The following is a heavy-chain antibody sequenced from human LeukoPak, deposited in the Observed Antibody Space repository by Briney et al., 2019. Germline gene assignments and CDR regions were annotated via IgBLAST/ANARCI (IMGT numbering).Heavy chain of an antibody. CDR1: GGSISSGGYY. CDR3: ARGIVKSFGGNWFDP. Sequence: PSQTLSLTCTVSGGSISSGGYYWSWIRQPPGKGLEWIGEINHSGSTNYNPSLKSRVTISVDTSKNQFSLKLSSVTAADTAVYYCARGIVKSFGGNWFDPWGQGTLVTVSS. D-gene: IGHD2/OR15-2a*01. J-gene: IGHJ5*02. CDR2: INHSGST. V-gene: IGHV4-30-2*01.